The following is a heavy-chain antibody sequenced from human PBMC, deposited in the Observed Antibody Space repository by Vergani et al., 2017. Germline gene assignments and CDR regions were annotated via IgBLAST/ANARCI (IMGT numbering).Heavy chain of an antibody. CDR3: ARGPYSSSWYRADRWFDS. CDR1: GGSFSGYY. CDR2: INHSGST. Sequence: QVQLQQWGAGLLKPSETLSLTCAVYGGSFSGYYWSWIRQPPGKGLEWIGEINHSGSTNYNPSLKSRVTISVETSKNQFALKLSSVTAADTAVYYCARGPYSSSWYRADRWFDSWGQGTLVTVSS. V-gene: IGHV4-34*01. D-gene: IGHD6-13*01. J-gene: IGHJ5*01.